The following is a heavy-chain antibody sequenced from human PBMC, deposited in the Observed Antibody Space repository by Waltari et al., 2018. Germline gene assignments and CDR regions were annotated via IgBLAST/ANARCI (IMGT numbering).Heavy chain of an antibody. V-gene: IGHV1-8*03. CDR2: MNPNSGNT. CDR1: GYTFPSYD. D-gene: IGHD2-15*01. CDR3: ARGPVAATPRGYYYMDV. J-gene: IGHJ6*03. Sequence: QVQLVQSGAEVKKPGASVKVSCKASGYTFPSYDINWVRQATGQGLEWMGWMNPNSGNTGYAQKFQGRVTITRNTSISTAYMELSSLRSEDTAVYYCARGPVAATPRGYYYMDVWGKGTTVTVSS.